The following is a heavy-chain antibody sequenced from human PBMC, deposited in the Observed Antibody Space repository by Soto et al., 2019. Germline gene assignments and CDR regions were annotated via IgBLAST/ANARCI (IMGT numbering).Heavy chain of an antibody. CDR2: IWNDGSRK. D-gene: IGHD3-3*01. CDR1: GLTFRPYG. CDR3: AREGFWSGSPNYYYGMDV. Sequence: QVQLVESGGGVVKPGGSRGPSWPPSGLTFRPYGSNGSRRAQGKGQGGWADIWNDGSRKYYEDSVNGRFTISRDNSKSTLYLEMNSLRAEDTALYYCAREGFWSGSPNYYYGMDVWGQGTTVTVSS. V-gene: IGHV3-33*01. J-gene: IGHJ6*02.